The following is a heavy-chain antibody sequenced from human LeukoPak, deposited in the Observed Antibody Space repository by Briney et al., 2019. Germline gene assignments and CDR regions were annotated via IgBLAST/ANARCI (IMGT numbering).Heavy chain of an antibody. CDR1: GGTFSSYT. Sequence: SVKVSCKASGGTFSSYTISWVRQAPGQGLEWMGRIIPILGIANHAQKFQGRVTITADKSTSTAYMELSSLRSEDTAVYYCARGVWGSYRYNGGVYFDYWGQGTLVTVSS. CDR3: ARGVWGSYRYNGGVYFDY. D-gene: IGHD3-16*02. V-gene: IGHV1-69*02. J-gene: IGHJ4*02. CDR2: IIPILGIA.